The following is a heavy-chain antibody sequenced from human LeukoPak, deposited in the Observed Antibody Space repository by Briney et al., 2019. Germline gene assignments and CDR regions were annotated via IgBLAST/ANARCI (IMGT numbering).Heavy chain of an antibody. Sequence: SETLSLTCTVSGGSISSYYWSWIRQPPGKGLEWIGYIYYSGSTNYNPSLKSRVTISVDTSKNQFSLKLSSVTAADTAVYYCARAGGSGWPPAYFDFWGQGTLVTVSS. J-gene: IGHJ4*02. CDR1: GGSISSYY. D-gene: IGHD6-19*01. V-gene: IGHV4-59*01. CDR2: IYYSGST. CDR3: ARAGGSGWPPAYFDF.